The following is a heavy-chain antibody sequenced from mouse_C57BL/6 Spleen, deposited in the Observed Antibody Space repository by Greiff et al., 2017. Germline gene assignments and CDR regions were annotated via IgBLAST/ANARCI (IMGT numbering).Heavy chain of an antibody. Sequence: QVQLQQPGAELVKPGASVKMSCKASGYTFTSYWITWVKQRPGQGLEWIGDIYPGSGSTNYNEKFKSKATLTVDTSSSTAYMQLSSLTSEDSAVYYCARSDYDYDLYWYLDVWGTGTTVTVSS. CDR3: ARSDYDYDLYWYLDV. J-gene: IGHJ1*03. V-gene: IGHV1-55*01. D-gene: IGHD2-4*01. CDR2: IYPGSGST. CDR1: GYTFTSYW.